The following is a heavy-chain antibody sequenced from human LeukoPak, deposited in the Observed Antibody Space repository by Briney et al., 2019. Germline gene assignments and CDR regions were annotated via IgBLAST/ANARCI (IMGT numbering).Heavy chain of an antibody. D-gene: IGHD5-12*01. J-gene: IGHJ3*02. CDR3: AGGHIVATISDAFDI. CDR1: GFTFSSYE. V-gene: IGHV3-48*03. Sequence: GGSLRLSCAASGFTFSSYEMNWVRQATGKGLKWVSYISSSGSTIYYADSVKGRFTISRDNAKNSLYLQMNSLRAGDTAVYYCAGGHIVATISDAFDIWGQGTMVTVSS. CDR2: ISSSGSTI.